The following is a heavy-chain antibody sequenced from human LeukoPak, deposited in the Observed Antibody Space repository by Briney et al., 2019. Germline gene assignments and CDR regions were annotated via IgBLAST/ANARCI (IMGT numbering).Heavy chain of an antibody. J-gene: IGHJ4*02. CDR3: ARVDKASVFDY. CDR2: INHSGST. D-gene: IGHD3-22*01. V-gene: IGHV4-34*01. Sequence: SETLSLTCAVYGGSFSGYYWSWIRQPPGKGLEWIGEINHSGSTNYNPSLKSRVTISVDTSKNQFSLKLSSVTAADAVVYYWARVDKASVFDYGGQGTLVTVSS. CDR1: GGSFSGYY.